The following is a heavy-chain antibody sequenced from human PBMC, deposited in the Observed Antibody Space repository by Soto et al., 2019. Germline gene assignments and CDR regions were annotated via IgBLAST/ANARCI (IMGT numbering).Heavy chain of an antibody. CDR2: ISLYSDGT. CDR3: ARVVPGAEAWFGP. Sequence: QVQLVQSGGEVKRPGASVKVSCKTSGYTFSNYGITWVRQAPGQPLEWLGWISLYSDGTNYAQKFKGRVSMTTDTSTTTAYMELRSLRSDDTAVYYCARVVPGAEAWFGPWGQGPLVTVSS. V-gene: IGHV1-18*01. D-gene: IGHD2-2*01. J-gene: IGHJ5*02. CDR1: GYTFSNYG.